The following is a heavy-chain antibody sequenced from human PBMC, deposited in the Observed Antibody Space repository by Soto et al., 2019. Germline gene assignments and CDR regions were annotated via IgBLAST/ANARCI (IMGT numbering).Heavy chain of an antibody. CDR2: IWYDGSNK. CDR3: ARAGPPVVPAAIRSYYYYGMDV. V-gene: IGHV3-33*01. CDR1: GFTFSSYG. Sequence: GGSLRLSCAASGFTFSSYGMHWVRQAPGKGLEWVAVIWYDGSNKYYADSVKGRFTISRDNSKNTLYLQMNSLRAEDTAVYYCARAGPPVVPAAIRSYYYYGMDVWGQGTTVTV. J-gene: IGHJ6*02. D-gene: IGHD2-2*02.